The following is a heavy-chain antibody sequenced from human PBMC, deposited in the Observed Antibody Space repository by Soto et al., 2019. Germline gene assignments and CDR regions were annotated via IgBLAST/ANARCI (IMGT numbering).Heavy chain of an antibody. CDR1: GYTFTSYY. Sequence: ASVKVSCKASGYTFTSYYMHWVRQAPGQGLEWMGIINPSGGSTSYAQKFQGRVTMTRDTSTSTVYMELSSLRSEDTAVYYCARGPFHIAEEEPGTFDYWGQGTLVTASS. J-gene: IGHJ4*02. CDR3: ARGPFHIAEEEPGTFDY. CDR2: INPSGGST. D-gene: IGHD6-13*01. V-gene: IGHV1-46*01.